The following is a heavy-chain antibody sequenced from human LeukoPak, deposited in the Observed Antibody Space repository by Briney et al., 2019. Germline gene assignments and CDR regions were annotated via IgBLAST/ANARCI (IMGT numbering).Heavy chain of an antibody. D-gene: IGHD3-22*01. J-gene: IGHJ3*02. Sequence: ASVKVSCKASGYTFTSYDINWVRQATGQGLEWMGWMNPNSGNTGYAQKFQGRVTMTRDTSTSTVYMELSSLRSEDTAVYYCASTSFLGLEVITDAFDIWGQGTMVTVSS. CDR3: ASTSFLGLEVITDAFDI. CDR2: MNPNSGNT. CDR1: GYTFTSYD. V-gene: IGHV1-8*01.